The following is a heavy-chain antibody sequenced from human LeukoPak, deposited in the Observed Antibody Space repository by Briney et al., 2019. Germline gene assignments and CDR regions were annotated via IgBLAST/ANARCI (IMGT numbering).Heavy chain of an antibody. CDR3: AKGPGCYYDSSGYYSNWFDP. CDR2: ISPSGDIT. J-gene: IGHJ5*02. CDR1: GFTFRKHG. V-gene: IGHV3-23*01. D-gene: IGHD3-22*01. Sequence: SGGSLRLSCAASGFTFRKHGMNWVRQAPGKGLEWVSGISPSGDITYYADSVKGRFTISRDNSKNTLYLEVISLTAEDTAVYYCAKGPGCYYDSSGYYSNWFDPWGQGTLVTVSS.